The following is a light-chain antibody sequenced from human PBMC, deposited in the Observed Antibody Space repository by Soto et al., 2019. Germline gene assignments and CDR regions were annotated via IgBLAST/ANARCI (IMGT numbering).Light chain of an antibody. CDR3: FSYTTSSAPYV. Sequence: QSLLTQPASVSGSPGQSITISCTGTTSDVGGYNYVSWYQQHPGKAPKLMIYEVSNRPSGVSNRFSGSKSGNTASLTISGLQAEDEAAYYCFSYTTSSAPYVFGTGTKVTVL. CDR2: EVS. V-gene: IGLV2-14*01. J-gene: IGLJ1*01. CDR1: TSDVGGYNY.